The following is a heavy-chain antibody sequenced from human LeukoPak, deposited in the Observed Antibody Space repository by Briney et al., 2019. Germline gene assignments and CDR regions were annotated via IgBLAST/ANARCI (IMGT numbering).Heavy chain of an antibody. J-gene: IGHJ4*02. D-gene: IGHD5-18*01. V-gene: IGHV4-59*08. Sequence: PSETLSLTCTVSGGSISSYYWSWLRQPPGKGLEWIGYIYYSGSTNYNPPLKSRVTISVDTSKNQFSLKLSSVTAADTAVYYCARHRGYSYGPSVYYFDHWGQGTLVTVSS. CDR2: IYYSGST. CDR3: ARHRGYSYGPSVYYFDH. CDR1: GGSISSYY.